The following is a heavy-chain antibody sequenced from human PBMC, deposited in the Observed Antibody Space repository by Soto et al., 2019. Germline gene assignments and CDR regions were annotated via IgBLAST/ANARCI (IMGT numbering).Heavy chain of an antibody. CDR3: ARGRGGYCYAFDI. J-gene: IGHJ3*02. V-gene: IGHV3-48*03. CDR2: ISSSGSTI. CDR1: GFTFSSYE. Sequence: GGSLRLSCAASGFTFSSYEMNWVRQAPGKGLEWVSYISSSGSTIYYADSVKGRFTISRDNAKNSLYLQMNSLRAEDTAVYYCARGRGGYCYAFDIWGQGTMVTVSS. D-gene: IGHD2-21*02.